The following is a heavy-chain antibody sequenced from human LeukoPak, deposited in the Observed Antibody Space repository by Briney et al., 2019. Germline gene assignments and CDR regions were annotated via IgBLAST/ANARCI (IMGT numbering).Heavy chain of an antibody. V-gene: IGHV4-59*01. D-gene: IGHD3-16*01. CDR1: GGSISSYY. J-gene: IGHJ4*02. Sequence: PSETLSLTCTVSGGSISSYYWSWIRQPPGKGLEWIGYMYYSGSTNYNPSLKSRVTISVDTSKNQFSLKLSSVTAADTAVYYCARMDDYAFFDYWGQGTLVTVSS. CDR2: MYYSGST. CDR3: ARMDDYAFFDY.